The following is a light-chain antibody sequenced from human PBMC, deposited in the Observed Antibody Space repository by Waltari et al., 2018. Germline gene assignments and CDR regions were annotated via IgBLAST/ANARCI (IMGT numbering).Light chain of an antibody. CDR2: VNSDGSH. V-gene: IGLV4-69*01. J-gene: IGLJ3*02. CDR3: QTCGAGIRV. Sequence: QLVLTQSPSASASLGASVKLTCTLDSGHTYYAIAWHQQQPEKGPRHLMKVNSDGSHSTGDVIPDRFSGSSSGAERYLTISSRQSEDEADYYCQTCGAGIRVFGGGTKLTVL. CDR1: SGHTYYA.